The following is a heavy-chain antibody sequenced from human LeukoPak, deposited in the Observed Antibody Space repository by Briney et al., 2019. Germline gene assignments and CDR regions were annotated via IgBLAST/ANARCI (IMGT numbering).Heavy chain of an antibody. CDR3: ARGGIQLWLDY. D-gene: IGHD5-18*01. CDR1: GFTFSSYS. CDR2: ISSSSSYI. V-gene: IGHV3-21*01. Sequence: GRSLRLSCAASGFTFSSYSMNWVRQAPGKGLEWVSSISSSSSYIYYADSVKGRFTISRDNAKNSLYLQMNSLRAEDTAVYYCARGGIQLWLDYWGQGTLVTVSS. J-gene: IGHJ4*02.